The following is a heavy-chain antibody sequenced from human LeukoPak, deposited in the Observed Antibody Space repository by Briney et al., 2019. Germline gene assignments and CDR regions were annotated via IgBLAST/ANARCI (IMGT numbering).Heavy chain of an antibody. D-gene: IGHD3-10*01. J-gene: IGHJ4*02. V-gene: IGHV4-39*01. CDR1: GGSISSYY. CDR3: ARGEGFDY. Sequence: SETLSLTCTVPGGSISSYYWGWIRQPPGKGLEWIGSIYYSGSTYYNPSLKSRVTISVDTSKNQFSLKLSSVTAADTAVYYCARGEGFDYWGQGTLVTVSS. CDR2: IYYSGST.